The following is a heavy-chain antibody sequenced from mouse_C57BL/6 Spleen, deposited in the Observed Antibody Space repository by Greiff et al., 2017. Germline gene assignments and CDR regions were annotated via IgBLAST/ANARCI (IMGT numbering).Heavy chain of an antibody. CDR2: ISSGSSTT. CDR1: GFTFSDYG. CDR3: DRSHYYAMDY. Sequence: EVQGVESGGGLVKPGGSLKLSCAASGFTFSDYGMHWVRQAPEKGLEWVAYISSGSSTTYYADTVKGRITIARDNAKNTLFLQMTSLRSEDTAMCYCDRSHYYAMDYWGQGTSVTVSS. V-gene: IGHV5-17*01. J-gene: IGHJ4*01.